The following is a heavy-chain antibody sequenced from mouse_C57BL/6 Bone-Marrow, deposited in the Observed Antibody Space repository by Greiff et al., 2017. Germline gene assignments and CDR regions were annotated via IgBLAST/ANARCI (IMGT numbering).Heavy chain of an antibody. V-gene: IGHV1-81*01. CDR3: ARGPIYYDYDVFAY. Sequence: VQLQQSGAELARPGASVKLSCKASGYTFTSYGISWVKQRTGQGLEWIGEIYPRSGNTYYNEKFKGKATLTADKSSSTAYMELRSLTSEDSAVYFCARGPIYYDYDVFAYWGQGTLVTVSA. D-gene: IGHD2-4*01. CDR1: GYTFTSYG. J-gene: IGHJ3*01. CDR2: IYPRSGNT.